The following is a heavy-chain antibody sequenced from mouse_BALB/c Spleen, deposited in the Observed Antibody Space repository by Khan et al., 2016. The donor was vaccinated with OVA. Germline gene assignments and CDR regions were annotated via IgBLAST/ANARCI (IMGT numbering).Heavy chain of an antibody. CDR1: GYSLSRYN. CDR3: ARAYYRYDGYYAMDY. J-gene: IGHJ4*01. D-gene: IGHD2-14*01. Sequence: VQLVESGPGLVAPSQSLSITCTVSGYSLSRYNIHWVRQPPGKGLEWLGLIWGGSGTANNATLKSRLSISKDNFKNHAFFKMNSLQTDDTAMYFCARAYYRYDGYYAMDYWGQGTSVTVSS. V-gene: IGHV2-6-4*01. CDR2: IWGGSGT.